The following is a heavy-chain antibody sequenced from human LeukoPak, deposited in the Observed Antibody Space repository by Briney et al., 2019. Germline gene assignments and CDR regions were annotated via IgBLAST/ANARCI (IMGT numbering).Heavy chain of an antibody. D-gene: IGHD3-22*01. CDR3: ARAPPREYCDSSGYYV. V-gene: IGHV3-21*01. CDR2: ISSSSSYI. J-gene: IGHJ4*02. CDR1: GFTFSSYS. Sequence: GGSLRLSCAASGFTFSSYSMNWVRQARGKGVEWVSSISSSSSYIYYVDSVKGRFTISRDNAKNSLYLQMNSLRAEDTAVYYCARAPPREYCDSSGYYVWGQGTLVTVSS.